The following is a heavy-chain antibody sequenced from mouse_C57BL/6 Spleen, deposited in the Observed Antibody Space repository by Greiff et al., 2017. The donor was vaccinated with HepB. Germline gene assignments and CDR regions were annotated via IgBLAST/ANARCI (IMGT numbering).Heavy chain of an antibody. J-gene: IGHJ3*01. Sequence: VQLQQSGPELVKPGASVKISCKASGYTFTDYYMNWVKQSHGKSLEWIGDINPNNGGTSYNQKFKGKATWTVDKSSSTAYMELRSLTSEDSAVYYCARGGLRAWFAYWGQGPLVTVSA. CDR2: INPNNGGT. V-gene: IGHV1-26*01. CDR1: GYTFTDYY. D-gene: IGHD2-4*01. CDR3: ARGGLRAWFAY.